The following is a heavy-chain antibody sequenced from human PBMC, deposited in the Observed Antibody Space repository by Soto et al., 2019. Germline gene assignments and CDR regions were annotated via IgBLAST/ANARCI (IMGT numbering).Heavy chain of an antibody. CDR1: GFSFKSYS. V-gene: IGHV3-48*01. Sequence: GGSLRLSCVASGFSFKSYSMNRVRQAPGKGLEWVSDISRSSSTINYADSVKGRFTISRDNSKNTLYLQMNSLRAEDTAVYYCARDRVESGYPEYFQHWGQGTLVTVSS. D-gene: IGHD3-22*01. CDR2: ISRSSSTI. CDR3: ARDRVESGYPEYFQH. J-gene: IGHJ1*01.